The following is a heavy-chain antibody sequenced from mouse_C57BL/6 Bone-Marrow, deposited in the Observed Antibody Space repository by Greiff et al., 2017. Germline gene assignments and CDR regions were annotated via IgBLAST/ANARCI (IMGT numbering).Heavy chain of an antibody. CDR2: ISSGGEYI. D-gene: IGHD2-2*01. Sequence: EVKLVESGEGLVKPGGSLKLSCAASGFTFSSYAMSWVRQTPEKRPEWVAYISSGGEYIYYSDTVQGRFTISRDNARNTLYLQMSSLKSEDTAMYYGTRDRIMYVYEACFAYWGQGTLVTVSA. J-gene: IGHJ3*01. V-gene: IGHV5-9-1*02. CDR3: TRDRIMYVYEACFAY. CDR1: GFTFSSYA.